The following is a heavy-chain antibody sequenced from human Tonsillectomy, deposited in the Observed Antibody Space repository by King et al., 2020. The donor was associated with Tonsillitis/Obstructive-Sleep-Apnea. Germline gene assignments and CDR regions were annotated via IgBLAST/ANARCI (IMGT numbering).Heavy chain of an antibody. Sequence: VQLVESGGGLVKPGGSLSLSCAASGFTFSNAWMSWVRQAPGKGLEWVGRIKSKSEGGTTDYAAPVKGRFTISRDDSKNTLFLQMNSLKTEDTAVYYCTTDPSARFIWGQGTMVTVSS. J-gene: IGHJ3*02. CDR2: IKSKSEGGTT. D-gene: IGHD3-16*01. CDR1: GFTFSNAW. V-gene: IGHV3-15*01. CDR3: TTDPSARFI.